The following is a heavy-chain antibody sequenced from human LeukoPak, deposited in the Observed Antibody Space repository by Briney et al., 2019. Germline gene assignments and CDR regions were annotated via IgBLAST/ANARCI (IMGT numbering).Heavy chain of an antibody. CDR3: ARRGELDYGSGSSWDNYYYYYYMDV. D-gene: IGHD3-10*01. V-gene: IGHV1-69*06. Sequence: SVKVSCKASGGTFSSYAISWVRQAPGQGLEWMGGIIPIFGTANYAQKFEGRVTITADKSTSTAYMELSSLRSEDTAVYYCARRGELDYGSGSSWDNYYYYYYMDVWGKGTTVTVSS. J-gene: IGHJ6*03. CDR1: GGTFSSYA. CDR2: IIPIFGTA.